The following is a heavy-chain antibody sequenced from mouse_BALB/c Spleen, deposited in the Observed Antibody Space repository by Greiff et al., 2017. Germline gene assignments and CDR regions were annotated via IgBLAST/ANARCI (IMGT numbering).Heavy chain of an antibody. D-gene: IGHD2-1*01. CDR1: GYSITSGYY. V-gene: IGHV3-6*02. Sequence: DVQLQESGPGLVKPSQSLSLTCSVTGYSITSGYYWNWIRQFPGNKLEWMGYISYDGSNNYNPSLKNRISITRDTSKNQFFLKLNSVTTEDTATYYCAREGDYYGIPFAYWGQGTLVTVSA. CDR3: AREGDYYGIPFAY. J-gene: IGHJ3*01. CDR2: ISYDGSN.